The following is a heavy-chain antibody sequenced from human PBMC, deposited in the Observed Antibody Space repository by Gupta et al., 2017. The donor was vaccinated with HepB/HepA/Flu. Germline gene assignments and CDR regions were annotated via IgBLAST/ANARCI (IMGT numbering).Heavy chain of an antibody. CDR2: VDPGDGET. Sequence: EVQLVQSGAEVTTPGTTVKISCKVSGHTFNDNHMHLVQQAPGKGLEWMGLVDPGDGETFSAEKFQCSVTIVGDTSTDTAYMELSVLRSDDTATSYCATSHGYVGYYSHVLSFGYWGQGTLVTVSS. V-gene: IGHV1-69-2*01. CDR1: GHTFNDNH. D-gene: IGHD5-12*01. J-gene: IGHJ4*02. CDR3: ATSHGYVGYYSHVLSFGY.